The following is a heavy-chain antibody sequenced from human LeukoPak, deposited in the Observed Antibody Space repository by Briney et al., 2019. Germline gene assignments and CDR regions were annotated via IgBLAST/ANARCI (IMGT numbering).Heavy chain of an antibody. V-gene: IGHV3-30*02. CDR1: GCTFSSYG. CDR3: AKGSPRNMES. CDR2: IPFDGNNK. J-gene: IGHJ4*02. Sequence: GGSLRLSCAGSGCTFSSYGMHWVRLAPGKGLEWVAFIPFDGNNKSYTDSLKGRFTISRDNSKNTLYLQMNSLRADDTAICYCAKGSPRNMESWGQGTLVTVSS. D-gene: IGHD1-14*01.